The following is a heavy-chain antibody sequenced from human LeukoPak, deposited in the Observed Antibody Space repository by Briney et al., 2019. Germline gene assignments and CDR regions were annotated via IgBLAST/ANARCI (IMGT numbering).Heavy chain of an antibody. CDR2: IYNYGST. CDR3: ARGVGYGDSRHYDH. J-gene: IGHJ4*01. D-gene: IGHD4-17*01. Sequence: SETLSLTCTVSGAATTSNYWAWIRQSPEKGLEWIGYIYNYGSTKYEPSLKSRVSISEDTAKNQFSLSLKSVTAADTAVYYCARGVGYGDSRHYDHWGHGILVTVSS. CDR1: GAATTSNY. V-gene: IGHV4-59*01.